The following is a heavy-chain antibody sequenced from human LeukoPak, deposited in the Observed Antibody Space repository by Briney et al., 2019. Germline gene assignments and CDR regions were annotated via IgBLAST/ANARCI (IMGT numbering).Heavy chain of an antibody. J-gene: IGHJ4*02. CDR2: FTHHGRT. D-gene: IGHD4-17*01. Sequence: PSETLSLTRAVYGGSLSGYYWSWIRQPPGKGLEWIGEFTHHGRTHYNPSLKSRVTMSVDTSKNQFSLKMSSVTAADTAVYYCAIIYGDFSDFDNWGQGTLVTVSS. V-gene: IGHV4-34*01. CDR1: GGSLSGYY. CDR3: AIIYGDFSDFDN.